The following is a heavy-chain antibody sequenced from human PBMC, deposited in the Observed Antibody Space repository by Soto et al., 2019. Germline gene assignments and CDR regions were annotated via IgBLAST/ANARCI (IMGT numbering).Heavy chain of an antibody. Sequence: SGPTLVNPTQTLTLTCSFSGFSLTTSGEGVAWIRQPPGKALEWLALIYCDDIKRCSPSLKSRLTITRDSSKNQVVLILTNMDPVDTSTYFCSHSRSIFGVVTHNWFDSWGQGTPVTVSS. D-gene: IGHD3-3*01. V-gene: IGHV2-5*02. CDR3: SHSRSIFGVVTHNWFDS. J-gene: IGHJ5*01. CDR2: IYCDDIK. CDR1: GFSLTTSGEG.